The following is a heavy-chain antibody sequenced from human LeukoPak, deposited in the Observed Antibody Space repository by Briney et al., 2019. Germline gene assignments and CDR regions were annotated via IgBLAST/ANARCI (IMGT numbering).Heavy chain of an antibody. D-gene: IGHD6-13*01. CDR2: IYYGGST. V-gene: IGHV4-59*01. Sequence: PSETLSLACTVSGGSISSYYWSWIRQPPGKGLEWIGYIYYGGSTNYNPSLKSRVTISVDTSKNQFSLKLSSVTAADTAVYYCARATQQLVPYFDYWGQGTLVTVSS. CDR3: ARATQQLVPYFDY. CDR1: GGSISSYY. J-gene: IGHJ4*02.